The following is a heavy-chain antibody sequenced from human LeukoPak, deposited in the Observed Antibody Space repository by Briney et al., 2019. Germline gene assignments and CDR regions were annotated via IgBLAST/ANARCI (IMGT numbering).Heavy chain of an antibody. CDR2: IYYSGSI. J-gene: IGHJ5*02. V-gene: IGHV4-59*11. D-gene: IGHD2-8*01. CDR3: AREGNSYCTNGVCYAEGYWFDP. CDR1: GGSISSHY. Sequence: SETLSLTCTVSGGSISSHYWSWIRQPPGKGLEWIGYIYYSGSINYNPSLKSRVTISVDTSKNQFSLKLSSVTAADTAVYYCAREGNSYCTNGVCYAEGYWFDPWGQGTLVTVSS.